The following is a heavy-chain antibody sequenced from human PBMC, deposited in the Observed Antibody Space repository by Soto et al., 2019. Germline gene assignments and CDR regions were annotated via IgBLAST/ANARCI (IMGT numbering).Heavy chain of an antibody. CDR1: GGTFSTFG. D-gene: IGHD4-17*01. CDR2: IIPFFGTA. J-gene: IGHJ4*02. CDR3: AKVVRMDAGDTYYYDF. Sequence: SVKVSCKASGGTFSTFGISWVRQAPGQGLEWMGGIIPFFGTARYSQKFEDRITMTTDESTNTVYMDLRSLTSEDTAVYYCAKVVRMDAGDTYYYDFWGQGALVTVSS. V-gene: IGHV1-69*05.